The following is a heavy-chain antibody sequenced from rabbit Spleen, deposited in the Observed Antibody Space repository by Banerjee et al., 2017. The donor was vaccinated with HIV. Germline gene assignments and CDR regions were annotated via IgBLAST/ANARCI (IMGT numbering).Heavy chain of an antibody. V-gene: IGHV1S45*01. D-gene: IGHD2-1*01. CDR2: IDTGDGDT. Sequence: QQQLEESGGGLVKPGGTLTLTCKASGFSFSSIYWICWVRQAPGKGLEWIACIDTGDGDTYYANWAKGRFTISKTSSTTVTLQMTSLTAADTATYFCARGSATMTMVITGFYFNLWGQGTLVT. CDR3: ARGSATMTMVITGFYFNL. CDR1: GFSFSSIYW. J-gene: IGHJ4*01.